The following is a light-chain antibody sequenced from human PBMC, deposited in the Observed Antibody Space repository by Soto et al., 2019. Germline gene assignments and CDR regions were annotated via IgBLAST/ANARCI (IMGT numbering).Light chain of an antibody. J-gene: IGKJ1*01. V-gene: IGKV3-20*01. CDR1: QSISSNY. CDR3: QQYLSWT. CDR2: GAS. Sequence: EIGLTQSPGTLSVSPGERATLSCRASQSISSNYLAWYQQKPGQAPSLLIYGASSRATGIPDRFSGSGSRTDFTLTISRLEPQDSAIYYGQQYLSWTFGPGTKVEIK.